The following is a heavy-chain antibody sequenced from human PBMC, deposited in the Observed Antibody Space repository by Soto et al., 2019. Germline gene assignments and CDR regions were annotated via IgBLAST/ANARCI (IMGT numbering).Heavy chain of an antibody. J-gene: IGHJ5*02. D-gene: IGHD1-26*01. CDR1: GFIFSDHY. CDR3: ARGSGSYLIWFAP. CDR2: TRNKANSYTT. Sequence: EVQLVESGGGLVQPGGSVRLSCAASGFIFSDHYMDWVRQAPGKGLEWVGGTRNKANSYTTEYAASVKGRFTISRDDSKNPLYLQMNSLKTEDTAVYYCARGSGSYLIWFAPWGQGTLVTVSS. V-gene: IGHV3-72*01.